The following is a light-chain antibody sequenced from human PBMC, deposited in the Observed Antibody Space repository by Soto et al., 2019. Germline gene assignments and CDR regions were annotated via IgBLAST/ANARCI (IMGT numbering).Light chain of an antibody. V-gene: IGKV1-5*03. CDR1: QSIDSW. J-gene: IGKJ4*01. Sequence: DIQMTQSPSTLSAYVGDRVTITCRASQSIDSWLAWYQQKPGKAPNLLIYKTSNLESGVPSRFSGSGSGTEFSLTISRLQPDDFATYYCQQYKSFSRTFGGGTRVEVK. CDR3: QQYKSFSRT. CDR2: KTS.